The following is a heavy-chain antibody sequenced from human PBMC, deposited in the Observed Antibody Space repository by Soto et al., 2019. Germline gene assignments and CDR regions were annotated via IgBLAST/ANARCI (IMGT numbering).Heavy chain of an antibody. CDR2: IYYSGST. CDR1: GGSISNYY. D-gene: IGHD5-18*01. Sequence: SETLSLTCIVSGGSISNYYWSWIRQPPGKGLEWIGYIYYSGSTNYNPSLTSRVTVSVDTSKNQFSLKLSSVTAADTAVYYCARHQYSYGVYYLDYWGEGTLVTISS. J-gene: IGHJ4*02. CDR3: ARHQYSYGVYYLDY. V-gene: IGHV4-59*08.